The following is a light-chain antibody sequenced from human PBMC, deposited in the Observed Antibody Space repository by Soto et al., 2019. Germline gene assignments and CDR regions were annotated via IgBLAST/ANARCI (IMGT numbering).Light chain of an antibody. V-gene: IGKV3-15*01. J-gene: IGKJ1*01. CDR2: GAS. CDR1: QSVSSN. Sequence: EIVMTQSPATLSVSPGERATLSCRASQSVSSNFAWYQQKPGQAPRLLIYGASTRATGIPDRFSGSGSGTEFTLTISSLQSEDFAVYYWQQYNNWPPWTFGQGTKVEIK. CDR3: QQYNNWPPWT.